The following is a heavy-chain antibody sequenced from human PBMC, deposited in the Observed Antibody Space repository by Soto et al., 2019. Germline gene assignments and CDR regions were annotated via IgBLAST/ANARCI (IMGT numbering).Heavy chain of an antibody. CDR1: GGSFMSYA. CDR2: IIPIFGTA. D-gene: IGHD3-3*01. J-gene: IGHJ6*02. CDR3: ARDRTGFWRGYSYYYYYGMDV. Sequence: ASVKVSCKASGGSFMSYAISWVRQAPGQGLEWMGGIIPIFGTANYAQKFQGRVTITADESTSTAYMELSSLRSEDTAVYYCARDRTGFWRGYSYYYYYGMDVWGQGTTVTVSS. V-gene: IGHV1-69*13.